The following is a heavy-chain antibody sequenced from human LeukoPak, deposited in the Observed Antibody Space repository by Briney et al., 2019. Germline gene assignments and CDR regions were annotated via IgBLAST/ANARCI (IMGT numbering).Heavy chain of an antibody. CDR1: GGAVSSGSYF. D-gene: IGHD1-26*01. Sequence: SETLSLTCTVSGGAVSSGSYFWSWIRQPAGKGLEWIGRIYTSGSTNYNPSLKSRVTVSLDTSKNQFSLKLSSVTAADTAVYFCARDLYLSKAAARIVGATIHGYWGQETLVTVSS. CDR3: ARDLYLSKAAARIVGATIHGY. CDR2: IYTSGST. V-gene: IGHV4-61*02. J-gene: IGHJ4*02.